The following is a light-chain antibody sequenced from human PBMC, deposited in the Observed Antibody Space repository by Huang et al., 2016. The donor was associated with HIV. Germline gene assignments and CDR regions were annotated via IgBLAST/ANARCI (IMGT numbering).Light chain of an antibody. CDR3: QKYNSAPWT. CDR2: AAA. J-gene: IGKJ1*01. CDR1: QGISNY. V-gene: IGKV1-27*01. Sequence: DIQMTQSPSSLSASVGDRVPITCRASQGISNYLAGYQQKPGNVPKLLIYAAATLQSGVPSRFSGSGSGTDFTLTISSLQPEDVATYYCQKYNSAPWTFGQGTKVEIK.